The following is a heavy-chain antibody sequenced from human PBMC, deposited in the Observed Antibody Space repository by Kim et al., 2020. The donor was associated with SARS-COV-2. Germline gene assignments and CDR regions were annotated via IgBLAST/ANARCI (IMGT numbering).Heavy chain of an antibody. J-gene: IGHJ4*02. CDR2: SNK. CDR3: ISYSSGWSE. Sequence: SNKYYADSVKDRFTISRDTAKNTLYLQMNSLRAEDTAVYYCISYSSGWSEWGQGTLVTVSS. D-gene: IGHD6-19*01. V-gene: IGHV3-30*02.